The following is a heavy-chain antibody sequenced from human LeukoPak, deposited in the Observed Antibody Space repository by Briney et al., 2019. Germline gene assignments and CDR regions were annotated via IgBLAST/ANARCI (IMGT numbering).Heavy chain of an antibody. Sequence: GGSLRLSCAASGFTFSSYAMSWVRQAPGKGLERVSAISGSGGSTYYADSVKGRFTISRDNSKNTLYLQMNSLRAEDTAVYYCASSRKGWFGESTKPPYYFDYWGQGTLVTVSS. CDR2: ISGSGGST. J-gene: IGHJ4*02. D-gene: IGHD3-10*01. CDR3: ASSRKGWFGESTKPPYYFDY. CDR1: GFTFSSYA. V-gene: IGHV3-23*01.